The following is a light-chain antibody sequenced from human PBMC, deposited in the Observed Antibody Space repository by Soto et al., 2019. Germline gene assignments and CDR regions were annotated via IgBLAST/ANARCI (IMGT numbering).Light chain of an antibody. CDR2: GAT. CDR1: QSISNN. CDR3: QKYNNWPLT. V-gene: IGKV3-15*01. Sequence: ETVMTQSPATLSVSPGERATLSCRAGQSISNNLAWYQQNPGQAPRLLIYGATTMATGIPSRFSGSGSGTEFTLTISSLQSEDFAVYYCQKYNNWPLTFGGGTKVEIK. J-gene: IGKJ4*01.